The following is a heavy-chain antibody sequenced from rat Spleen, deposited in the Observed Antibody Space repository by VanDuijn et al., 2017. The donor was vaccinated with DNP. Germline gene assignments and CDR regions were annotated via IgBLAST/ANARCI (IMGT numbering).Heavy chain of an antibody. Sequence: EVQLQESGPGLVKPSQSLSLTCSVTGYSITSSYRWNWIRKFPGNKLEWMGSVNSAGTTNYNPSPKSRISITRDTSKNQLFLQVNSVTTEDTATYYCARWPGYNPPYAMDAWGQGTSVTVSS. J-gene: IGHJ4*01. V-gene: IGHV3-3*01. CDR1: GYSITSSYR. D-gene: IGHD1-4*01. CDR2: VNSAGTT. CDR3: ARWPGYNPPYAMDA.